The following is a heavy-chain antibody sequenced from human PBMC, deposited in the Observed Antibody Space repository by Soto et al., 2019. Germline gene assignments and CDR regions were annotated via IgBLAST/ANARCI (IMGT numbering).Heavy chain of an antibody. Sequence: ASVKVSCKASGYTFTSYYMHWVRQAPGQGLDWMGIINPSGGSTSYAQKFQGRVTMTRDTSTSTVYMELSSLRSEDTAVYYCARDLLFYYDSSGTPYYFDYWGQGTLVTVSS. D-gene: IGHD3-22*01. CDR2: INPSGGST. V-gene: IGHV1-46*01. CDR3: ARDLLFYYDSSGTPYYFDY. J-gene: IGHJ4*02. CDR1: GYTFTSYY.